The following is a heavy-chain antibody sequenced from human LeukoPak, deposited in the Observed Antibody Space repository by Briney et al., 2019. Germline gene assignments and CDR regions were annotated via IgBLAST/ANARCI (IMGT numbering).Heavy chain of an antibody. CDR1: GGSISSGSYY. J-gene: IGHJ4*02. V-gene: IGHV4-61*02. Sequence: SETLSLTCTVSGGSISSGSYYWSWIRQPAGKGLEWIGRIYTSGSTDYSPSLKSRVTISVDTSKNQFSLKLSSVTAADTAIYYCATQRPDDFWSGYSDWGRGTLVTVSS. CDR3: ATQRPDDFWSGYSD. D-gene: IGHD3-3*01. CDR2: IYTSGST.